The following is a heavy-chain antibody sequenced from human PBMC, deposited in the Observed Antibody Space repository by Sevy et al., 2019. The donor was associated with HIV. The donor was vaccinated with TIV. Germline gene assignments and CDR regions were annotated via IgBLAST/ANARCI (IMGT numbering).Heavy chain of an antibody. J-gene: IGHJ6*02. CDR1: GGTFSSYA. Sequence: ASVKVSCKASGGTFSSYAISWVRQAPGQGLEWMGGIIPIFGTANYAQKFQGRVTITADESTSTAYMELSSLRSEDTAVYYCARVPYGSGSYLGYYGMDVWGQWTTVTVSS. D-gene: IGHD3-10*01. CDR3: ARVPYGSGSYLGYYGMDV. CDR2: IIPIFGTA. V-gene: IGHV1-69*13.